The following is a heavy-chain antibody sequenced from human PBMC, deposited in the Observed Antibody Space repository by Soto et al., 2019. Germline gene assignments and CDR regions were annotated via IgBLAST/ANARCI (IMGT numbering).Heavy chain of an antibody. CDR2: IYYNGDT. V-gene: IGHV4-31*03. J-gene: IGHJ6*02. Sequence: GQVQESVPGLVRPSQTLSITCTVAGASINRDPYYWSWIRHHPVKGLEWIGYIYYNGDTDYNTSLKTRVTISLDTSKKQTSLKLSAVTAADTAWYYCARDQGGNVLKGSRMDVLGQGTTVSVS. CDR3: ARDQGGNVLKGSRMDV. CDR1: GASINRDPYY.